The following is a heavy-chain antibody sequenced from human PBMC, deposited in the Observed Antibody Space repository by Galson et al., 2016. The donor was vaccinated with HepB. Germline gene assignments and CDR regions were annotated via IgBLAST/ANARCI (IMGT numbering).Heavy chain of an antibody. CDR2: ISWNSGSI. CDR1: GFTFDDYA. Sequence: SLRLSCAASGFTFDDYAMHWVRQAPGKGLEWVSGISWNSGSIGYADSVKGRFTIPRDNAKNSLYLQMNSLRAEDTALYYCAKLSGGDGYNPPFDYWGQGTLVTVSS. J-gene: IGHJ4*02. V-gene: IGHV3-9*01. D-gene: IGHD5-24*01. CDR3: AKLSGGDGYNPPFDY.